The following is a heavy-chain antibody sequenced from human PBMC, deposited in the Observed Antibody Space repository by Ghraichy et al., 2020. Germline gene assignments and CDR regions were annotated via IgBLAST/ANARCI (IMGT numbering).Heavy chain of an antibody. CDR2: IGKGGDT. Sequence: GGSLRLSCAASGFTFSTYDIQWVRQTTGKGLEWVSAIGKGGDTHYADSVKGRFTISRENAKNSVELQMNNLRAEDTALYYCIRDPSGWGMDVWGKGTTVTVSS. CDR1: GFTFSTYD. D-gene: IGHD6-19*01. J-gene: IGHJ6*04. CDR3: IRDPSGWGMDV. V-gene: IGHV3-13*01.